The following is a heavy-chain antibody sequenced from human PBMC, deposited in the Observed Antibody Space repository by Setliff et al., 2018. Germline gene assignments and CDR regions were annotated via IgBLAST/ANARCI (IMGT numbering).Heavy chain of an antibody. CDR1: GGSISSSSHY. Sequence: PSETLSLTCTVSGGSISSSSHYWGWIRQPPGKGLEWLGEVSHSGSTNYIPSLKSRLTISVDTSKNQFSLKLSSVTAADTAMYYCRFWSGYYKNDYWGQGTLVTVSS. D-gene: IGHD3-3*01. V-gene: IGHV4-39*07. CDR2: VSHSGST. CDR3: RFWSGYYKNDY. J-gene: IGHJ4*02.